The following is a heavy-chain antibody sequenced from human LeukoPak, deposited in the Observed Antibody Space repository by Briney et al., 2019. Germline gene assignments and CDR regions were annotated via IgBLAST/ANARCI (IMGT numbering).Heavy chain of an antibody. CDR3: ARETTHRDSSGWYGYFDY. D-gene: IGHD6-19*01. V-gene: IGHV4-4*07. CDR1: GGPISSYY. Sequence: PSETLSLTCTVSGGPISSYYWSWIRQPAGKGLEWIGRIYTSGSTNYNPSLKSRVTRSVDTSKNQFSLKLSSVTAADTAIYYCARETTHRDSSGWYGYFDYWGQGTLVTVSS. J-gene: IGHJ4*02. CDR2: IYTSGST.